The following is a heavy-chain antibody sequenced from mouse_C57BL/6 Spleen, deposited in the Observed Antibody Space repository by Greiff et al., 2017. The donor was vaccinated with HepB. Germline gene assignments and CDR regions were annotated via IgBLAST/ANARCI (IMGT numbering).Heavy chain of an antibody. D-gene: IGHD1-1*02. Sequence: QVQLQQPGAELVRPGSSVKLSCKASGYTFTSYWMDWVKQRPGQGLEWIGNIYPSDSETHYNQKFKDKATLTVDKSSSTAYMQLSSLTSEDSAVYYCARRRYYDYFDYWGQGTTLTVSS. CDR1: GYTFTSYW. V-gene: IGHV1-61*01. J-gene: IGHJ2*01. CDR3: ARRRYYDYFDY. CDR2: IYPSDSET.